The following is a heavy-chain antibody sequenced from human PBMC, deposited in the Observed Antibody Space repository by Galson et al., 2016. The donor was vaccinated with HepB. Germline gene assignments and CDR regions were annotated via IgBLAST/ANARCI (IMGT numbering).Heavy chain of an antibody. CDR3: ATDLLPFGVPTPIHNGLDV. CDR1: GGTFSNYA. D-gene: IGHD3-3*01. CDR2: IIPIYGAA. V-gene: IGHV1-69*13. Sequence: SVKVSCKASGGTFSNYAISWVRQAPGQGLEWMGGIIPIYGAANYAEQFQGRVTSTADESTSTANMELSSLRSDDTAIYYCATDLLPFGVPTPIHNGLDVWGQGTTVTVSS. J-gene: IGHJ6*02.